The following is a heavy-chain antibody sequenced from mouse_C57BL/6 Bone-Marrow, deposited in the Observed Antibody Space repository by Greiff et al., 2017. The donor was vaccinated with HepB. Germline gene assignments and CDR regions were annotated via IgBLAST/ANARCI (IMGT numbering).Heavy chain of an antibody. CDR3: ARKAVWLRRTPPFDY. J-gene: IGHJ2*01. V-gene: IGHV1-64*01. Sequence: QVQLQQPGAELVKPGASVKLSCKASGYTFTSYWMHWVKQRPGQGLEWIGMIHPNSGSTNYNEKFKSKATLTVDKSSSTAYMQLSSLTSEDSAVYYCARKAVWLRRTPPFDYWGQGTTLTVSS. CDR2: IHPNSGST. CDR1: GYTFTSYW. D-gene: IGHD2-2*01.